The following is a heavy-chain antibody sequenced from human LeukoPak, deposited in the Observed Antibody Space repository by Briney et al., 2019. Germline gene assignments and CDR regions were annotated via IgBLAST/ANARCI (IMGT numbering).Heavy chain of an antibody. CDR2: INPNSAGT. Sequence: GASVKVSCKASGFTFTAYSLHRVRQAPRQGLEWMGWINPNSAGTNYAQKFQGRVTMTGDTSINTAYMELSSLRSDDTAVYYCARLNSTVGAATVWGQGTLVTVSS. J-gene: IGHJ4*02. CDR3: ARLNSTVGAATV. CDR1: GFTFTAYS. V-gene: IGHV1-2*02. D-gene: IGHD1-26*01.